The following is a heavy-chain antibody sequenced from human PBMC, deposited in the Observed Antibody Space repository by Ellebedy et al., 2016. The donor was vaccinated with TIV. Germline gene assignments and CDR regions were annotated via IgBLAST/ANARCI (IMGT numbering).Heavy chain of an antibody. D-gene: IGHD3/OR15-3a*01. Sequence: SETLSLTCAVYGGSFSGHYWNWIRQPPGKGLEWIGEVNHSGSTNYNPSLKSRVTISVDTSKNQFSLKLSSVTAADTAVYYCARSLLIFTFDKCYFDLWGRGTLVTVSS. V-gene: IGHV4-34*01. J-gene: IGHJ2*01. CDR3: ARSLLIFTFDKCYFDL. CDR2: VNHSGST. CDR1: GGSFSGHY.